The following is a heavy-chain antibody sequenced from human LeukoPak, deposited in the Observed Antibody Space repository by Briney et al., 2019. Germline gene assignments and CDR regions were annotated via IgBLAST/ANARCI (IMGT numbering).Heavy chain of an antibody. V-gene: IGHV3-48*03. CDR1: GFTFSSYE. D-gene: IGHD2-21*01. J-gene: IGHJ4*02. CDR2: ISSSGSTI. Sequence: GGSLRLSCAASGFTFSSYEMNWVRQAPGKGLEWVSYISSSGSTIYYADSVKGRLTISRDNAKNSLYLQMNSLRAEDTAVYYCARDHRGIYSPFDYWGQGTLVTVSS. CDR3: ARDHRGIYSPFDY.